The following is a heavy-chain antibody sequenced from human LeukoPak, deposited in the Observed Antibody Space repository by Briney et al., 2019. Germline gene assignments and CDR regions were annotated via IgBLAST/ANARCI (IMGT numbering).Heavy chain of an antibody. J-gene: IGHJ2*01. CDR1: GGSIITSNYY. V-gene: IGHV4-39*07. D-gene: IGHD6-13*01. CDR2: VYYPGST. Sequence: PSETLSLTCTVSGGSIITSNYYWGWVRQPPGKGLEWIGSVYYPGSTYYNPSLKSRATTSLDTSKNQFSLKLSSVTAADTAVYYCARVSSSWYQDWYFDLWGRGTLVTVSS. CDR3: ARVSSSWYQDWYFDL.